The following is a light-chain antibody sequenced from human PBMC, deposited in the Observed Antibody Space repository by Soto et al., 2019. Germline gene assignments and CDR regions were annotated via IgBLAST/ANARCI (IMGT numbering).Light chain of an antibody. Sequence: QSVLTQPPSISGAPGLRVTISCIGSSTNIGAGSDVHWYQQVPGAAPKLLMYGDNKRPSGVPDRFSTSKSGTSASLVIAGLQAEDEADDYCQSYDHRLSGSWIFGGGTKLTVL. CDR2: GDN. CDR3: QSYDHRLSGSWI. J-gene: IGLJ2*01. CDR1: STNIGAGSD. V-gene: IGLV1-40*01.